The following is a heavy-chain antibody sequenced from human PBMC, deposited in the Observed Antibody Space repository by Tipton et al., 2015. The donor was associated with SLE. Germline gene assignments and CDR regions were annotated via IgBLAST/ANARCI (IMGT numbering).Heavy chain of an antibody. V-gene: IGHV4-34*01. J-gene: IGHJ5*02. CDR1: GGSFSGYY. CDR3: ARDRIAAAGPDWFDP. D-gene: IGHD6-13*01. CDR2: INYSGST. Sequence: TLSLTCAVYGGSFSGYYWSWIRQPPGKGLEWIGEINYSGSTNYNPSLKSRVTISVDTSKNQFSLKLSSVTAADTAVYYCARDRIAAAGPDWFDPWGQGTLVTVSS.